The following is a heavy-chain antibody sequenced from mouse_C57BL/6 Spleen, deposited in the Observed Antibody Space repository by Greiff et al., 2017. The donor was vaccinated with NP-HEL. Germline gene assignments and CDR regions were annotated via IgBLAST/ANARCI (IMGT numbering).Heavy chain of an antibody. D-gene: IGHD2-10*01. V-gene: IGHV6-6*01. J-gene: IGHJ3*01. CDR2: IRNKANNHAT. CDR3: TRPYYGNYDWFAY. CDR1: GFTFSDAW. Sequence: EVQVVESGGGLVQPGGSMKLSCAASGFTFSDAWMDWVRQSPEKGLEWVAEIRNKANNHATYYAESVKGRFTISRDDSKSSVYLQMNSLRAEDTGIYYCTRPYYGNYDWFAYWGQGTLVTVSA.